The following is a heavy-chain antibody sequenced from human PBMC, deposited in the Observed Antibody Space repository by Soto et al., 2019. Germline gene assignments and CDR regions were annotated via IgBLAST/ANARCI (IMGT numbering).Heavy chain of an antibody. V-gene: IGHV4-34*01. J-gene: IGHJ6*02. CDR2: INHSGST. Sequence: SETLSLTCAVYGGSLSGYYWSWIRQPPGKGLEWIGEINHSGSTNYNPSLKSRVTISVDTSKNQFSLKLSSVTAADTAVYYCARDSMYYYGSGSYYGHYYYYGMDVWGQGTTVTVSS. CDR1: GGSLSGYY. CDR3: ARDSMYYYGSGSYYGHYYYYGMDV. D-gene: IGHD3-10*01.